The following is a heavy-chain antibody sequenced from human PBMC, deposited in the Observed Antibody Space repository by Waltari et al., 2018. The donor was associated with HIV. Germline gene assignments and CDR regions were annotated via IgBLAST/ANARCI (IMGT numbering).Heavy chain of an antibody. CDR2: IWYDGSKK. CDR3: ARKYSSSWVAPFDY. V-gene: IGHV3-33*01. Sequence: QVQLVESGGGVVQPGRSLRLSCATSGFTLSSYGMHWVRHAPGKGLEWGTVIWYDGSKKSYANAVKGRFTISRDNSKNALYLQMNSLRIEDTAVYYCARKYSSSWVAPFDYWGQGTLVTVSS. CDR1: GFTLSSYG. J-gene: IGHJ4*02. D-gene: IGHD6-13*01.